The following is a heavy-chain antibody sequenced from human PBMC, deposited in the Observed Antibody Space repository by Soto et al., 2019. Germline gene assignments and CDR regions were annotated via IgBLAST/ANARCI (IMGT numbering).Heavy chain of an antibody. CDR1: GFTFISYC. V-gene: IGHV3-30*18. CDR2: ISYDGSNK. CDR3: AKEMTGKGTRDALES. Sequence: PGGSLRLSCEASGFTFISYCMQWVRQAPGKGLEWVAVISYDGSNKYYADSVKGRFTISRDNSKNTLYLQMNSLRAEDTAVYYCAKEMTGKGTRDALESGGQRRRFNV. J-gene: IGHJ3*02. D-gene: IGHD3-10*01.